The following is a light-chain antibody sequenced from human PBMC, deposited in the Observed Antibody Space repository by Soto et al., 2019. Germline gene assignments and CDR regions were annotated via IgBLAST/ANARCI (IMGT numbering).Light chain of an antibody. J-gene: IGKJ1*01. CDR2: KAS. V-gene: IGKV1-5*03. CDR3: QQYDTLCT. Sequence: DIQMTQSPSTLSASVGDRVTIACRASQNVNGWLAWYQQKPGKAPKLLINKASSLESGVPSRFSGRGFGTEFTLTISSLQTDDFATYYCQQYDTLCTFGQGTKVDI. CDR1: QNVNGW.